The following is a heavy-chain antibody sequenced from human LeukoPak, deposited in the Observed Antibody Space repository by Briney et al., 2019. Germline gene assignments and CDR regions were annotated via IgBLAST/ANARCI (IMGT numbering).Heavy chain of an antibody. V-gene: IGHV2-70*04. CDR2: IDWDDDK. J-gene: IGHJ4*02. CDR3: ARLNSGTYLDY. CDR1: GFSLSTSGMR. Sequence: QTLSLTCTFSGFSLSTSGMRVSWIRQPPGKALEWLARIDWDDDKFYSTSLKTRLTISKDTSKNQVVLTMTNMDPVDTATYYCARLNSGTYLDYWGQGTQVTVSS. D-gene: IGHD1-26*01.